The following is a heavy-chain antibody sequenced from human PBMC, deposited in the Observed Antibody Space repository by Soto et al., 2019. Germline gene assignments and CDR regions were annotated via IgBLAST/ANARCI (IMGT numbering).Heavy chain of an antibody. CDR3: AHGLIPSWGSRGAFDY. V-gene: IGHV2-5*02. CDR1: GFSLSTSGVG. CDR2: IYWDDDK. Sequence: QITLKESGPTLVKPTQTLTLTCTFSGFSLSTSGVGVGWIRQPPGKALEWLALIYWDDDKRYSPSLKSRLTIPKDTSKNQGGLTMTNMDPVDTATYCCAHGLIPSWGSRGAFDYWGQGTLVTVSS. D-gene: IGHD2-2*01. J-gene: IGHJ4*02.